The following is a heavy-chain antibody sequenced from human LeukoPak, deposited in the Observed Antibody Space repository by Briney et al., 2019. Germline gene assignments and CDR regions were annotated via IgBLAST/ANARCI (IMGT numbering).Heavy chain of an antibody. J-gene: IGHJ5*02. Sequence: ASVKVSCKASGYTFTSYAMSWVRQAPGQGLEWMGWINTNTGNPTYAQGFTGRFVFSLDTSVSTAYLQISSLKAEDTAVYYCARVRKELGYCSSTSCLDWFDPWGQGTLVTVSS. D-gene: IGHD2-2*01. CDR2: INTNTGNP. CDR1: GYTFTSYA. V-gene: IGHV7-4-1*02. CDR3: ARVRKELGYCSSTSCLDWFDP.